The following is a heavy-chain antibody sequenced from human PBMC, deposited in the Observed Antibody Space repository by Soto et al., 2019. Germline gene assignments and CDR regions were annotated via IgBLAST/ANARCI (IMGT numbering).Heavy chain of an antibody. D-gene: IGHD3-10*01. CDR3: AKQRAGYGSGSDTFYFDF. V-gene: IGHV3-23*01. CDR2: LSGSGGTT. CDR1: GFTFSSSS. J-gene: IGHJ4*02. Sequence: GGSLRLSCVASGFTFSSSSMNWVRQAPGKGLEWVSALSGSGGTTYYADSVRGRFTISRDNSKNTLFLQMSSLRAEDTALYYCAKQRAGYGSGSDTFYFDFWGQGTLVTVSS.